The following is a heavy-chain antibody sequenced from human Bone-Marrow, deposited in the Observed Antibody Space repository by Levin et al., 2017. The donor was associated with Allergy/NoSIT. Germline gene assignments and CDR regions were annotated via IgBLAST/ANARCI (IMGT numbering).Heavy chain of an antibody. CDR1: GGSISSTYYY. CDR2: IHHIGST. CDR3: ANHNDFWSGFFDP. Sequence: NAGGSLRLSCTVSGGSISSTYYYWGWIRQPPGEGLEWIGSIHHIGSTYYNPSLKSRVTTSVDTSKNQFSLNLASVTAADTAVYYCANHNDFWSGFFDPWGQGALVTVSS. V-gene: IGHV4-39*07. J-gene: IGHJ5*02. D-gene: IGHD3-3*01.